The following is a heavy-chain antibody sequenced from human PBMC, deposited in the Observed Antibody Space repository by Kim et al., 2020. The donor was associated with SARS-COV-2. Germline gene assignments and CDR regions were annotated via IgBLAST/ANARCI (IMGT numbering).Heavy chain of an antibody. Sequence: GESLKISCKGSGYSFTSYWIGWVRQMPGKGLEWMGIIYPGDSDTRYSPSFQGQVTISADKSISTAYLQWSSLKASDTAMYYCARQSYSSSSRDTLLGRFDPWGQGTLVTVSS. D-gene: IGHD6-6*01. J-gene: IGHJ5*02. CDR3: ARQSYSSSSRDTLLGRFDP. CDR2: IYPGDSDT. V-gene: IGHV5-51*01. CDR1: GYSFTSYW.